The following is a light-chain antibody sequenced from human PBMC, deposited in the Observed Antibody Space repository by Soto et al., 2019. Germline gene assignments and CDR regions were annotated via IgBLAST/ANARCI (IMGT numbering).Light chain of an antibody. V-gene: IGKV1-5*01. J-gene: IGKJ1*01. CDR2: AAS. CDR3: QQYHTDWT. CDR1: ESIDNW. Sequence: IKMTHSPSTLSASVGDTVTITCRASESIDNWLAWYQQKQGKGPKLLIFAASTLVRGVPSRFSGRGSGTEFTLTISSLQADDYATFYCQQYHTDWTFGQWTNVDI.